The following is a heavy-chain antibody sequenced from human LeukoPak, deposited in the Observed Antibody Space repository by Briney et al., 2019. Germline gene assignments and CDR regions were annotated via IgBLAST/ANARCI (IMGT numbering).Heavy chain of an antibody. V-gene: IGHV3-23*01. J-gene: IGHJ4*02. CDR2: ISGSGGST. CDR3: AKDLLRKEYYFDY. CDR1: GFTFSSYA. D-gene: IGHD3-10*01. Sequence: GGSLRLSCAASGFTFSSYAMSWVRQAPGKGLEWVSVISGSGGSTYYADSVKGRFTISRDNSKTTLYLQMNSLRAEDTAVYYCAKDLLRKEYYFDYWGQGTLVTVSS.